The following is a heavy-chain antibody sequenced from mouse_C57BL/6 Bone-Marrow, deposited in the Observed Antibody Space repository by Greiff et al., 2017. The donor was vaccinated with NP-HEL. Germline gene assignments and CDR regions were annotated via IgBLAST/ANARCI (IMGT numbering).Heavy chain of an antibody. CDR1: GYAFSSYW. V-gene: IGHV1-80*01. J-gene: IGHJ4*01. D-gene: IGHD1-3*01. CDR2: IYPGDGDT. CDR3: ARRLIDGY. Sequence: VKLMESGAELVKPGASVKISCKASGYAFSSYWMNWVKQRPGKGLEWIGQIYPGDGDTNYNGKFKGKATLTADKSSSTAYMQLSSLTSEDSAVYFCARRLIDGYWGQGTSVTVSS.